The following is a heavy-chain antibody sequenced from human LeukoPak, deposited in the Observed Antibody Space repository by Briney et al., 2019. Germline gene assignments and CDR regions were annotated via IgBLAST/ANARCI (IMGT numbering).Heavy chain of an antibody. J-gene: IGHJ4*02. D-gene: IGHD3-22*01. CDR1: GFTFSSYS. CDR2: ISSSSSTI. V-gene: IGHV3-48*04. CDR3: ARRQTRYYYDSSGTGLDY. Sequence: GGSLRLSCAASGFTFSSYSMNWVRQAPGKGLEGVSYISSSSSTIYYADSVKGRFTISRDNAKNSLYLQMNSLRAEDTAVYYCARRQTRYYYDSSGTGLDYWGQGTLVTVSS.